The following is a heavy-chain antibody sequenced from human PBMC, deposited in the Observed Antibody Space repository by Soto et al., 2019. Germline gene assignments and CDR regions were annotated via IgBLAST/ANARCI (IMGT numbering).Heavy chain of an antibody. D-gene: IGHD2-2*01. CDR3: ARVYCSSTSCSYYYGMDV. CDR1: GYTFPSYA. V-gene: IGHV1-3*01. Sequence: GASVKVSCKASGYTFPSYAMHWVRQAPGQRLEWMGWINAGNGNTKYSQKFQGRVTITRDTSASTAYMGLSSLRSEDTAVYYCARVYCSSTSCSYYYGMDVWGQGTTVTVSS. CDR2: INAGNGNT. J-gene: IGHJ6*02.